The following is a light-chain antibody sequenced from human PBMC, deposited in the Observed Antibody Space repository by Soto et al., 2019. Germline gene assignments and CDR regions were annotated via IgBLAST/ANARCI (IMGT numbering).Light chain of an antibody. CDR2: DVS. Sequence: QSVLPQPSSVSGSPGQSITISCPGTSSDVGGYNYVSWYQQDPGKAPKLMIYDVSNRPSGVSNRFSGSKSGNTASLTISGLQAEDEADYYCSSYTSSSTLPYVFGTGTKVTVL. V-gene: IGLV2-14*01. CDR1: SSDVGGYNY. J-gene: IGLJ1*01. CDR3: SSYTSSSTLPYV.